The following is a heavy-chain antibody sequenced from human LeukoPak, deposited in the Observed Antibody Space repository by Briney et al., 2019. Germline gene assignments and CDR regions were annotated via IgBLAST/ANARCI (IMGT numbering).Heavy chain of an antibody. V-gene: IGHV4-59*01. CDR3: ASRMGATMLLVPGDYYFDY. CDR2: IYYSGST. CDR1: GGSISTYY. D-gene: IGHD1-26*01. Sequence: SETLSLTCSVSGGSISTYYWTWIRQPPGKGLEWIGYIYYSGSTNYNPSLKSRVTISLDTSKNQFSLKLSSVTAADTAVYYCASRMGATMLLVPGDYYFDYWGQGTLVTVSS. J-gene: IGHJ4*02.